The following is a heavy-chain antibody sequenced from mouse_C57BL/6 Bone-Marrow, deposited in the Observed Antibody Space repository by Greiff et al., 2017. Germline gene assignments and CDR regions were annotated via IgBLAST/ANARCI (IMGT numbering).Heavy chain of an antibody. V-gene: IGHV1-26*01. CDR3: ARSGDGPIDY. D-gene: IGHD2-3*01. J-gene: IGHJ2*01. CDR1: GYTFTDYY. Sequence: EVQLQQSGPELVKPGASVKISCKASGYTFTDYYMNWVKQSHGKSLEWIGDINPNNGGTSYNQKFKGKATLTVDKSSSTAYMELRSLTSEDSAVYYCARSGDGPIDYWGQGTTLTVSS. CDR2: INPNNGGT.